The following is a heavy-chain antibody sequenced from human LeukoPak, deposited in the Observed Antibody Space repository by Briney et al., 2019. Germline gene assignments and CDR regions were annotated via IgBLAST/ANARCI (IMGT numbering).Heavy chain of an antibody. CDR2: ISGSGGST. Sequence: GGSLRLSCAASGFTFSSYVMSWVRQAPGKGLEWVSAISGSGGSTYYADSVKGRFTISRDNSKNTLYLQMNSLRAEDTAVYYCARDLLYARLDPWGQGTLVTVSS. J-gene: IGHJ5*02. V-gene: IGHV3-23*01. D-gene: IGHD2-8*01. CDR3: ARDLLYARLDP. CDR1: GFTFSSYV.